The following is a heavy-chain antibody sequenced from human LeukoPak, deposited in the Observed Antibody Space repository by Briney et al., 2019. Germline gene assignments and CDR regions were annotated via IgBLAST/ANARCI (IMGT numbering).Heavy chain of an antibody. CDR3: AKCSGSSCYAAGAFEY. CDR1: GFAFSSYA. D-gene: IGHD2-15*01. Sequence: GGSLRLSCAASGFAFSSYAMTWVRQAPGEGLEWVSGISGSGDATWYADSVKGRFTISRDNSKNTVSLQMNSLRPEDTAVYYCAKCSGSSCYAAGAFEYWGQGTLVTVSS. CDR2: ISGSGDAT. V-gene: IGHV3-23*01. J-gene: IGHJ4*02.